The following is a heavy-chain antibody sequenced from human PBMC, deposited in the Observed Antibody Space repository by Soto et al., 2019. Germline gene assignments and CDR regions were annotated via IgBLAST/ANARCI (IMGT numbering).Heavy chain of an antibody. D-gene: IGHD2-2*01. Sequence: PSETLSLTCAVYGGSFSGYYWTWIRQPPGTGLEWIGEINHSGSTINNPSLQSRVTMSVDTSKNQFSLKLSSVTAADTAVYYCAGASVEGPHQLVDYWGHGTQVTVSS. CDR2: INHSGST. J-gene: IGHJ4*01. CDR3: AGASVEGPHQLVDY. CDR1: GGSFSGYY. V-gene: IGHV4-34*01.